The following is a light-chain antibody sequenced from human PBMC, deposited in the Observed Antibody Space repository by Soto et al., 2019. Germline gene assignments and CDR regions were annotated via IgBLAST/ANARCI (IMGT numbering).Light chain of an antibody. CDR3: QQYNNWPLT. CDR1: QSVSSN. V-gene: IGKV3-15*01. CDR2: GAS. Sequence: EIVMTQSPATLSVSPGERATLSCRASQSVSSNLAWYQQKPGQAPRLLIYGASTRATGIPDRFSGSGSATEFTLTISSLQSEDFAVYYCQQYNNWPLTFGQGTKVDIK. J-gene: IGKJ1*01.